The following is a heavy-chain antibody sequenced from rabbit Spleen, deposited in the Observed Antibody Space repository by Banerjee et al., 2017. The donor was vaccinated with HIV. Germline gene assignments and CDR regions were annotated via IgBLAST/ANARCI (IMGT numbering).Heavy chain of an antibody. V-gene: IGHV1S45*01. Sequence: QEQLVESGGGLVKPEGSLKLSCTASGFSFSNKAVMCWVRQAPGKGLEWIACIWGGANGATYYASWAKGRFTISKTSPTTVTLQMTSLTAADTAPYFCARDVAGAFNLWGPGTLVT. J-gene: IGHJ4*01. CDR1: GFSFSNKAV. CDR2: IWGGANGAT. D-gene: IGHD4-2*01. CDR3: ARDVAGAFNL.